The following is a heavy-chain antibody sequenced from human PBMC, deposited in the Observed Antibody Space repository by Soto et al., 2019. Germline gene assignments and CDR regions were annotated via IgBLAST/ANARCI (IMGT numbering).Heavy chain of an antibody. Sequence: GASVKFSCKASGGTFSSYAISWVRQAPGQGLEWMGGIIPIFGTANYAQKFQGRVTITADESTSTAYMELSSLRSEDTAVYYCAVAAGDSSGYYSTPFDYWGQGTLVTVSS. V-gene: IGHV1-69*13. CDR3: AVAAGDSSGYYSTPFDY. J-gene: IGHJ4*02. CDR2: IIPIFGTA. CDR1: GGTFSSYA. D-gene: IGHD3-22*01.